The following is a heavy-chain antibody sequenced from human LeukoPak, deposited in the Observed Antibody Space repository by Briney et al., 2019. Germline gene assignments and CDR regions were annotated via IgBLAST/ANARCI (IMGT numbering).Heavy chain of an antibody. CDR1: GFSFDDYG. J-gene: IGHJ4*02. CDR3: ARGEARYCSGGSCIFFDY. CDR2: INWNGGST. Sequence: GGSLRLSCAAPGFSFDDYGMSWVRQAPRKGLEWVSGINWNGGSTGYADSVKGRFTISRDNAKNSLYLQMNSLRAEDTALYYCARGEARYCSGGSCIFFDYWGQGTLVTVSS. D-gene: IGHD2-15*01. V-gene: IGHV3-20*04.